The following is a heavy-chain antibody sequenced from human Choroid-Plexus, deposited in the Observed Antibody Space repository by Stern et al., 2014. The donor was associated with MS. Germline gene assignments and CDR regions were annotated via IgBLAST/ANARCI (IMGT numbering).Heavy chain of an antibody. CDR3: VRDNRVITY. CDR2: IFFSGGNP. J-gene: IGHJ4*02. Sequence: EVQLVESGGGLKQPGESLRLSCAASGFTFSNYGMGWVRQAPGQGLEWVSAIFFSGGNPFYVDSVKGRFNISRDNSEETLYLQMNSLRAEDTALYYCVRDNRVITYWGQGVLVTVSS. CDR1: GFTFSNYG. V-gene: IGHV3-23*04. D-gene: IGHD2-21*01.